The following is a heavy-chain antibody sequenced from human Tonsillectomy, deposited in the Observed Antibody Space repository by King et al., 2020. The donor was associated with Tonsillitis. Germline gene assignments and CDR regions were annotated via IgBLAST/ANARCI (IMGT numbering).Heavy chain of an antibody. V-gene: IGHV5-10-1*03. CDR3: AILRYFDPLDY. J-gene: IGHJ4*02. CDR2: IAPRDSYT. D-gene: IGHD3-9*01. CDR1: GYSFTNYW. Sequence: EVQLVESGAEVKKPGESLRISCRGSGYSFTNYWITWVRQMPGKGLEWMGRIAPRDSYTNYSPSFQGLVTISSDKSISTAYLQWSSLKASDTAMYYCAILRYFDPLDYWGQGTLVTVSS.